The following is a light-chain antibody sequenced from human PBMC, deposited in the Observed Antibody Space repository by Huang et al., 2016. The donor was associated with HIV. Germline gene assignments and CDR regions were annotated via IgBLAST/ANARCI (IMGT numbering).Light chain of an antibody. V-gene: IGKV3-15*01. J-gene: IGKJ4*01. CDR1: QSVSID. CDR3: QQYNNWPPLT. Sequence: EIVMTQSPATLSVSPGERVTLSCRASQSVSIDLACSQQKPGQAPRLVIDGSSTRANGIPTRVSGSGSGTEFTLTISSLQSEDFAVYYCQQYNNWPPLTFGGGTKVEIK. CDR2: GSS.